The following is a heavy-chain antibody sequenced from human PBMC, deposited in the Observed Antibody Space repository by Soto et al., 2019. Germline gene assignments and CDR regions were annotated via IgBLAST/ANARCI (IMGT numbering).Heavy chain of an antibody. Sequence: ASVKVSCKASGYTFTGYYMHWVRQVPGQGLEWMGWINPNSGGTNYAQKFQGRVTMTRDTSISTAYMELSRLRSDDTAVYYCARDQSLIFGVEPPHGSYWLDPWGQGPLVTVYS. CDR2: INPNSGGT. V-gene: IGHV1-2*02. J-gene: IGHJ5*02. CDR3: ARDQSLIFGVEPPHGSYWLDP. D-gene: IGHD3-3*01. CDR1: GYTFTGYY.